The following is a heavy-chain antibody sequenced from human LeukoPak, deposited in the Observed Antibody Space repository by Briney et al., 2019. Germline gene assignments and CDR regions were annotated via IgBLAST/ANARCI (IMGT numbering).Heavy chain of an antibody. CDR1: GFTFSSYG. D-gene: IGHD6-6*01. J-gene: IGHJ4*02. V-gene: IGHV3-30*02. Sequence: PGGSLRLSCAASGFTFSSYGMHWVRQAPGKGLEWVAFIRYDGSNKYYADSVKGRFTISRDNSKNTLYLQMNSLRAEDTAVYYCASSAARPLGYYFDYWGQGTLVTVSS. CDR2: IRYDGSNK. CDR3: ASSAARPLGYYFDY.